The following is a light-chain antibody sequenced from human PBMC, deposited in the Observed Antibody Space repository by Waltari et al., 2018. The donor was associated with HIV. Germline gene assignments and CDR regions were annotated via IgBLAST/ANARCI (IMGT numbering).Light chain of an antibody. V-gene: IGKV3-15*01. Sequence: VMTQSPATLSVSPGERATLSCRASQTVSTKLAWYQQKPGQAPRLLIYGASTRAPGLPARFSGSGSGTEFTLTISNLQSEDSAVYYCQQYNKWPPNTFGQGTKLEIK. CDR2: GAS. CDR3: QQYNKWPPNT. CDR1: QTVSTK. J-gene: IGKJ2*01.